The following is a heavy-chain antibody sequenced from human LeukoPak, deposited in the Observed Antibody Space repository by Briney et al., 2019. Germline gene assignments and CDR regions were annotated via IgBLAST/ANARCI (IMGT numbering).Heavy chain of an antibody. CDR1: GFTFGDYA. J-gene: IGHJ6*02. V-gene: IGHV3-9*01. CDR2: ISWNSGSI. D-gene: IGHD6-13*01. Sequence: GRSLRLSCAASGFTFGDYAMHWVRQAPGKGLEWVSGISWNSGSIGYADSVKGRFTISRDNAKNSLYLQMNSLRAEDAALYYCAKDRTAAVYYGMDVWGQGTTVTVSS. CDR3: AKDRTAAVYYGMDV.